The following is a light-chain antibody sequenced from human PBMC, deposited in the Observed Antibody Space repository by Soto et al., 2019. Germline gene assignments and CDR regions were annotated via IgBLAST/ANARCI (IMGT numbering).Light chain of an antibody. CDR3: QQRSYPIT. Sequence: EVFMTQSPATLSVSPGDRATLSCRASQNVGSNLAWFQHKPGQAPRLLIYAASTRATGLPARFSGSGSGTEFTLSISSLQSEDFAVYYCQQRSYPITFGQGTRLEIK. CDR2: AAS. V-gene: IGKV3-15*01. J-gene: IGKJ5*01. CDR1: QNVGSN.